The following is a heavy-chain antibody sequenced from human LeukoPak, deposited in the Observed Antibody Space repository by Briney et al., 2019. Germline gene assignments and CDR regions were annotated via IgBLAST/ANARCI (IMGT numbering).Heavy chain of an antibody. Sequence: GGSLRLSCAASGFTFDDYAMHWVRQAPGKGLEWVSLISWDGGSTYYADSVKGRFTISRDNSKNSLYLQMNSLRAEDTALYYCAKDGGYCSSTSCRYPEYYYYMDVWGKGTTVTVSS. V-gene: IGHV3-43D*03. J-gene: IGHJ6*03. D-gene: IGHD2-2*01. CDR2: ISWDGGST. CDR3: AKDGGYCSSTSCRYPEYYYYMDV. CDR1: GFTFDDYA.